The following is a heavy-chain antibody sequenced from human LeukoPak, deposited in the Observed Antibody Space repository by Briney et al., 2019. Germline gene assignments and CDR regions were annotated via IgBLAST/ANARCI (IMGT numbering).Heavy chain of an antibody. CDR3: TRDLSRVGDFDY. CDR2: IYSGGST. V-gene: IGHV3-53*01. CDR1: GFTVSSNY. Sequence: PGGSLRLSCAASGFTVSSNYMSWVRQAPGKGLEWVSVIYSGGSTYYADSVKGRFTIYRDNSKNTLYLQMNSLRAEDTAVYYCTRDLSRVGDFDYWGQGTLVTVSS. J-gene: IGHJ4*02. D-gene: IGHD1-26*01.